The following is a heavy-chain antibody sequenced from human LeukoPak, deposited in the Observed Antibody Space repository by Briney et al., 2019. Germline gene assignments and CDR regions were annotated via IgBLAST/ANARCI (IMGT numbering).Heavy chain of an antibody. V-gene: IGHV3-23*01. CDR2: ISGSGGST. D-gene: IGHD2-2*01. J-gene: IGHJ4*02. CDR3: AKWDHILEVPATKAFDY. CDR1: GFTFSSFV. Sequence: GGSLRLSCAASGFTFSSFVMSWVRQAPGKGLEWVSAISGSGGSTYYADSVKGRFTISRDNSKNTLYLQMNSLRAEDTAVYYCAKWDHILEVPATKAFDYWRQGTLVTVSS.